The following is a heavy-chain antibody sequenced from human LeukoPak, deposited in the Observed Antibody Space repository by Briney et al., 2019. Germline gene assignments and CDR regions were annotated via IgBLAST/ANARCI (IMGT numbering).Heavy chain of an antibody. CDR1: GYTFTSYG. CDR2: ISAYNGNT. V-gene: IGHV1-18*01. J-gene: IGHJ6*02. D-gene: IGHD2-21*02. Sequence: ASVKVSYKASGYTFTSYGISWVRQAPGQGLEWMGWISAYNGNTNYAQKLQGRVTMTTDTSTSTAYMELRSLRSDDTAVYYCAREGEAIVVVTAHYYYYGMDVWGQGTTVTVSS. CDR3: AREGEAIVVVTAHYYYYGMDV.